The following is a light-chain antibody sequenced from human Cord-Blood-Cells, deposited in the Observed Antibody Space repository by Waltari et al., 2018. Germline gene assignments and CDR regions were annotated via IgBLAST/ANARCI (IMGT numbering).Light chain of an antibody. CDR2: AAS. Sequence: DIQMTQSPSSMSASVGDRVTITCRASQGISNYLALYQQKPGKVPKLLIYAASTLQSGVPSRFSGSGSGTDFTLTISSLQPEDVATYYCQKYNSALWTFGQGTKVEIK. CDR3: QKYNSALWT. CDR1: QGISNY. V-gene: IGKV1-27*01. J-gene: IGKJ1*01.